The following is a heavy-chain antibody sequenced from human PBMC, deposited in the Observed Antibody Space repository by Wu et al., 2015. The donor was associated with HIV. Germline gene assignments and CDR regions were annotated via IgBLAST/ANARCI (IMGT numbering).Heavy chain of an antibody. D-gene: IGHD5-18*01. CDR2: INPNNGGT. V-gene: IGHV1-2*02. Sequence: QVQLVQSGAEVKKPGASVKVSCKASGYTFTGYYMHWVRQAPGQGLEWMGWINPNNGGTNYAQKFQGRVTITTDESTSTAYMELSSLRSEDTAVYYCASHVDTAMATGFDYWGQGTLVTVSS. CDR1: GYTFTGYY. J-gene: IGHJ4*02. CDR3: ASHVDTAMATGFDY.